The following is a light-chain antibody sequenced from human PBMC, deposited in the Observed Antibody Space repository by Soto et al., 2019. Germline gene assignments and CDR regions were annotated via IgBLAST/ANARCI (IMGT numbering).Light chain of an antibody. CDR3: PQTYTTPAP. CDR2: AAS. J-gene: IGKJ1*01. V-gene: IGKV1-39*01. CDR1: QSISSY. Sequence: IQVTAAQGALSTSVRARCTISWWASQSISSYLNWYQQKPGKAPKLLIYAASSLQSGVPSRFSGSGSGTDFTLTIISLQPEDFAAYYSPQTYTTPAPFAQGTKVDIK.